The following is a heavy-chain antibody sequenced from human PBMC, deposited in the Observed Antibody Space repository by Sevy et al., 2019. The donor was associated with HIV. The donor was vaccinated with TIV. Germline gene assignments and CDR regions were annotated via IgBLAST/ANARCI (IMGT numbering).Heavy chain of an antibody. V-gene: IGHV3-13*01. CDR2: MSTAGDT. Sequence: GGSLRLSCAVSGFTFTRYDMHWVRQVTGKGLEWVSAMSTAGDTFYSGSVKGRFTMTRDIAENSLYLQMNSLRAGDTAVYYCAREVGGFNWRPYYFDSWGQGTLVTVSS. D-gene: IGHD3-3*01. CDR1: GFTFTRYD. CDR3: AREVGGFNWRPYYFDS. J-gene: IGHJ4*02.